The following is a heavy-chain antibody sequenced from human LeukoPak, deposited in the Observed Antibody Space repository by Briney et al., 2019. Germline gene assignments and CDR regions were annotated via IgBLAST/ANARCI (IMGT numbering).Heavy chain of an antibody. D-gene: IGHD2-15*01. CDR2: IIPIFGTA. CDR3: ASRYCSGGRCDSSYYYYYGMDV. Sequence: SVKVSCKASGYTFTGYYMHWVRQAPGQGLEWMGGIIPIFGTANYAQKFQGGVTITADESTNTAYMEVSSLRSEDTAVYYCASRYCSGGRCDSSYYYYYGMDVWGQGTTVTVSS. CDR1: GYTFTGYY. V-gene: IGHV1-69*13. J-gene: IGHJ6*02.